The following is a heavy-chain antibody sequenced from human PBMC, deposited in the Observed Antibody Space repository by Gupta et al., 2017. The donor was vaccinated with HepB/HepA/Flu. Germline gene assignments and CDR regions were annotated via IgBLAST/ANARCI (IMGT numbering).Heavy chain of an antibody. V-gene: IGHV3-7*01. D-gene: IGHD3/OR15-3a*01. CDR3: ARVRWTGQHSDY. J-gene: IGHJ4*02. CDR2: IKEDGSEK. Sequence: EAQLVESGGDLVQPGDSLRLPCVASGFTFSSYWLSWVRQAPGKGLEWVANIKEDGSEKYYVDSVKGRFTISRDNVKKSLYLQMDSRRVEDTAVYFCARVRWTGQHSDYWGRGTLVTASS. CDR1: GFTFSSYW.